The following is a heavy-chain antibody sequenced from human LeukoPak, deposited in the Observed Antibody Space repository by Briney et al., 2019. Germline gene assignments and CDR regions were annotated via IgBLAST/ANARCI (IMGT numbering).Heavy chain of an antibody. D-gene: IGHD6-13*01. Sequence: SETLSLTYTVSGGSLTSYYWSWIRQPPGKGLEWIGHMSYSGSTNYNPSLKSRVTISLDTPKNQFSLKLSSVTAADTAVYYCARNRGGAAAGFDPWGQGTLVTVSS. J-gene: IGHJ5*02. CDR3: ARNRGGAAAGFDP. CDR2: MSYSGST. V-gene: IGHV4-59*01. CDR1: GGSLTSYY.